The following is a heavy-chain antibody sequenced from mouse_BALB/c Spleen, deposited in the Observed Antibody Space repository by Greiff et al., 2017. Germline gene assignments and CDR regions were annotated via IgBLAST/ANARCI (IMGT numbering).Heavy chain of an antibody. D-gene: IGHD4-1*01. V-gene: IGHV5-6-3*01. CDR3: ARDQGWDAFFDY. CDR2: INSNGGST. Sequence: EVKVVESGGGLVQPGGSLKLSCAASGFTFSSYGMSWVRQTPDKRLELVATINSNGGSTYYPDSVKGRFTISRDNAKNTLYLQMSSLKSEDTAMYYCARDQGWDAFFDYWGQGTTLTVSS. J-gene: IGHJ2*01. CDR1: GFTFSSYG.